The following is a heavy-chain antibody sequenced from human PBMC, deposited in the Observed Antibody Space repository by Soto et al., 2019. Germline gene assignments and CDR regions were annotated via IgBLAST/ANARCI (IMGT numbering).Heavy chain of an antibody. V-gene: IGHV1-8*01. J-gene: IGHJ6*02. CDR2: MNPNSGNT. CDR3: ERSIAARPRYYYGMDV. CDR1: GYTFTSYD. D-gene: IGHD6-6*01. Sequence: QVQLVQSGAEVKKPGASVKVSCKASGYTFTSYDINWVRQATGQGLEWMGWMNPNSGNTGYAQKFQGRVTMTRNTSISTAYMELSSLRSEDTAVYYCERSIAARPRYYYGMDVWGQGTTVTVSS.